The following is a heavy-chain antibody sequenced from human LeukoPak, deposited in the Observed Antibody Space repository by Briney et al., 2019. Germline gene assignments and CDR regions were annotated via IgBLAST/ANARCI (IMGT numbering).Heavy chain of an antibody. Sequence: PGGSLRLSCAASGFTFSRYWMHWVRLAPGKGVVWVSRINSDASSTTFADSVKGRFTISRDNAKNTLFLQMNSLRVEDTAVYYCARGGSAYSSSWSTFDYWGQGTLVTVSS. D-gene: IGHD6-13*01. CDR3: ARGGSAYSSSWSTFDY. J-gene: IGHJ4*02. V-gene: IGHV3-74*01. CDR1: GFTFSRYW. CDR2: INSDASST.